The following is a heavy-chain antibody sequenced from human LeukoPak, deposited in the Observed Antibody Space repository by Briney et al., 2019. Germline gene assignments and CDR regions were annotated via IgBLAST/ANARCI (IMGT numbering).Heavy chain of an antibody. CDR1: GGSFSDYY. CDR2: INHSGSTT. J-gene: IGHJ6*03. CDR3: AREGYDYVWGTNYYYYYMDV. D-gene: IGHD3-16*01. V-gene: IGHV4-34*01. Sequence: SETLSLTCAVYGGSFSDYYWSWIRQPPGKGLEWIGEINHSGSTTNYNPSLKNRVTISVDTSKKQFSLKLSSVTAADTAVYYCAREGYDYVWGTNYYYYYMDVWGKGTTVTISS.